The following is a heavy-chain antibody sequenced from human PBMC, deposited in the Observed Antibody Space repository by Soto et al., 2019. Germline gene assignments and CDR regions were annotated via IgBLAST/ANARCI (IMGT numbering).Heavy chain of an antibody. J-gene: IGHJ3*01. Sequence: GGSLRLSCAASGCTFNGYAMNWVRQSPGKGLEWVSAISHSGGSTYYADSVKGRFTTSRDNSKNSLYLQMNSLRAEDTAVYYCARDDGFNFLPADAFNVWGQGTLVTV. CDR2: ISHSGGST. CDR1: GCTFNGYA. V-gene: IGHV3-23*01. CDR3: ARDDGFNFLPADAFNV. D-gene: IGHD5-12*01.